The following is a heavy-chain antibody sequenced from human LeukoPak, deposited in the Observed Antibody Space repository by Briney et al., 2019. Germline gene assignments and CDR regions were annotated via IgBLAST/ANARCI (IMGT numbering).Heavy chain of an antibody. CDR3: ARGGFDSMGELYNFDY. CDR2: MNPNSGNT. CDR1: GYTFTSYD. D-gene: IGHD3-22*01. V-gene: IGHV1-8*01. J-gene: IGHJ4*02. Sequence: ASVKVSCKASGYTFTSYDINWVRQATGQGLEWMGWMNPNSGNTGYAQKFQGRVTMTRNTSISTAYMELSSLRSEDTAVYYCARGGFDSMGELYNFDYWGQGTLVTVSS.